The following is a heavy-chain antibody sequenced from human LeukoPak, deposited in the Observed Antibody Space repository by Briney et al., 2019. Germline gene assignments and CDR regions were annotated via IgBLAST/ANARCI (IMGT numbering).Heavy chain of an antibody. CDR1: GGTFSSYA. Sequence: ASVKVSCKASGGTFSSYAISWVRQAPGQGLEWMGRIIPILGIANYAQKFQGRVTITADKSTSTAHMELSSLRSEDTAVYYCAREKSTGGLLPDYWGQGTLVTVSS. D-gene: IGHD1-26*01. J-gene: IGHJ4*02. CDR2: IIPILGIA. V-gene: IGHV1-69*04. CDR3: AREKSTGGLLPDY.